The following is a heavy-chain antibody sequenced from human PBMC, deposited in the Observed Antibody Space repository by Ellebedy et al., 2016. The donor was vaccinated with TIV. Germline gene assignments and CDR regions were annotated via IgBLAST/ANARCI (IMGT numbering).Heavy chain of an antibody. D-gene: IGHD5-12*01. CDR2: ISSSSSYI. Sequence: PGGSLRLSCAASGFTFSSYSMNWVRQAPGKGLEWVSSISSSSSYIYYAGSVKGRFTISRDNAKNSLYLQMNSLRAEDTAVYYCAREGGYSGYENFDYWGQGTLVTVSS. CDR3: AREGGYSGYENFDY. V-gene: IGHV3-21*01. J-gene: IGHJ4*02. CDR1: GFTFSSYS.